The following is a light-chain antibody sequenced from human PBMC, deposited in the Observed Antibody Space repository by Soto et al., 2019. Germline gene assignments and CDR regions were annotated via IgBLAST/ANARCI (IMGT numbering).Light chain of an antibody. V-gene: IGLV2-23*01. J-gene: IGLJ1*01. Sequence: QSVLTQPAPASGFPAQSIPISSSGTSSDVGSHNLDSWYQQHPGKAPKLIIYEGSKRPSGMSNRFSGSKSGNTASLTISGLQAEDEADYYCCSYAGSSTFLFGTGTKVT. CDR3: CSYAGSSTFL. CDR1: SSDVGSHNL. CDR2: EGS.